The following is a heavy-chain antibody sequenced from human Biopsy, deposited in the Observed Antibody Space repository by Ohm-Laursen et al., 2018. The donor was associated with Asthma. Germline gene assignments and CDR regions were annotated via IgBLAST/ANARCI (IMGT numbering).Heavy chain of an antibody. Sequence: SVKVSCKISGYSITDLSMHWVRQAPGQGLEWMGGHDLEEGGTVNARRFQGRVTMTEDTSTDTAYMELSSLSSDDTAVYYCASDFPKDYVRYNFQFWGQGTLVTVSS. D-gene: IGHD4-17*01. V-gene: IGHV1-24*01. J-gene: IGHJ4*02. CDR3: ASDFPKDYVRYNFQF. CDR2: HDLEEGGT. CDR1: GYSITDLS.